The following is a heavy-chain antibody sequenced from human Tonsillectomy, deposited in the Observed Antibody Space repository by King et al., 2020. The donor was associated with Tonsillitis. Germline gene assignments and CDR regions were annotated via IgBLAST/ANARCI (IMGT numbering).Heavy chain of an antibody. J-gene: IGHJ3*02. Sequence: VQLVQSGGGVVQPGRSLRLSCAASGFTFSSYGMHWVRQAPGKGLEWVAVISYDGSDKYCADSIKGRFTISRDNSKNTLYLQMNSLRAEDTAVYYCAKDRSEDAFDIWGQGTMVTVSS. CDR3: AKDRSEDAFDI. V-gene: IGHV3-30*18. CDR2: ISYDGSDK. CDR1: GFTFSSYG.